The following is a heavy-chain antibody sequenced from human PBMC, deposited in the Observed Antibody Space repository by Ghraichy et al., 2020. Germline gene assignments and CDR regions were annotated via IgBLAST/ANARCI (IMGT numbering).Heavy chain of an antibody. D-gene: IGHD6-13*01. J-gene: IGHJ5*02. V-gene: IGHV3-7*03. CDR3: ARVGWQQLFNLFDP. CDR2: IKQDGSEK. Sequence: GGSLRLSCAASGFTFSSYWMSWVRQAPGKGLEWVANIKQDGSEKYYVDSVKGRFTISRDNAKNSLYLQMNSLRAEDTAVYYCARVGWQQLFNLFDPWGQGTLVTVSS. CDR1: GFTFSSYW.